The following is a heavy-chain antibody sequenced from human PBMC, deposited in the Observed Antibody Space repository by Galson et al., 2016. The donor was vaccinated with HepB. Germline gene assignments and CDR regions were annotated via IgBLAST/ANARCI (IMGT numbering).Heavy chain of an antibody. CDR1: GDAITRGSYY. CDR2: IYTTGIT. CDR3: ARALSGYGYNWFDS. J-gene: IGHJ5*01. Sequence: TLSLTCSVSGDAITRGSYYWSWLRQPAGKGLEWIGRIYTTGITKYNASLKRRVTISSDTAKNQFSLNLRSVSAADTAVYYCARALSGYGYNWFDSWGQGILVTVSS. V-gene: IGHV4-61*02. D-gene: IGHD5-12*01.